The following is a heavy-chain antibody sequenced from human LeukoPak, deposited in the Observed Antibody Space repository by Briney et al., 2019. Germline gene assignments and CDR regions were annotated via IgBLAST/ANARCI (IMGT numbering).Heavy chain of an antibody. V-gene: IGHV3-64*01. CDR3: ARDSYSSGWYGYYFDY. D-gene: IGHD6-19*01. J-gene: IGHJ4*02. Sequence: PGGSLRLSCAASGFIFSNYGMSWVRQAPGKGLEYVSAISSNGGSTYYANSVKGRFTISRDNSKNTLYLQMGSLRAEDMAVYYCARDSYSSGWYGYYFDYWGQGTLVTVSS. CDR2: ISSNGGST. CDR1: GFIFSNYG.